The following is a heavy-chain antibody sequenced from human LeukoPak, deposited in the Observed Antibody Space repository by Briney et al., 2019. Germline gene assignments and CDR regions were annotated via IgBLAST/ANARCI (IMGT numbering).Heavy chain of an antibody. CDR3: ARARAVEQQLVFYFDY. J-gene: IGHJ4*02. CDR2: IYHSGSP. V-gene: IGHV4-38-2*02. D-gene: IGHD6-13*01. Sequence: PSETLSLTCTVSGYSISSGYYRGWIRQPPGKGLEWIGSIYHSGSPYYNPSLKSRVTISVDTSKNQFSLKLSSVTAADTAVYYCARARAVEQQLVFYFDYWGQGTLVTVSS. CDR1: GYSISSGYY.